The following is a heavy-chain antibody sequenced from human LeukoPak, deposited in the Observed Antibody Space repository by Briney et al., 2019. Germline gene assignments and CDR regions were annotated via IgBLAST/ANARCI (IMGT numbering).Heavy chain of an antibody. D-gene: IGHD1-1*01. V-gene: IGHV3-21*01. Sequence: PGGSLRLSCAASGFTFSSYWMHWVRQAPGKGLVWVSSISSSSSNIYYADSVKGRFTISRDNAKNSLYLQMNSLRVEDTAVYYCARCTTGRTFGSLREIKRSREIDYWGQGTLVTVSS. J-gene: IGHJ4*02. CDR3: ARCTTGRTFGSLREIKRSREIDY. CDR1: GFTFSSYW. CDR2: ISSSSSNI.